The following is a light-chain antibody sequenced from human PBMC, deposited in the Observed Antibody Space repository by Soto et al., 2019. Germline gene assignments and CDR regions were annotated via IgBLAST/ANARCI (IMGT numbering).Light chain of an antibody. CDR2: RVS. V-gene: IGKV1-27*01. J-gene: IGKJ1*01. CDR1: QSFTNQ. Sequence: IPMTQPPSSLSASVGDSVTITCRASQSFTNQLAWYQQKPGKAPKLLIYRVSSLQTGVPSLFSGSESGTDFTLTISSLQPDDVATYYCQQWTFGQGTKVEIK. CDR3: QQWT.